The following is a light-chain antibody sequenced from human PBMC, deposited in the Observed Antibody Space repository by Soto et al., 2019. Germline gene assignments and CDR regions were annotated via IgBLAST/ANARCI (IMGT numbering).Light chain of an antibody. J-gene: IGLJ2*01. CDR1: SGHNSYA. V-gene: IGLV4-69*01. CDR2: LNSDGSH. Sequence: QLVLTQSPSASASLGASVKLTCTLSSGHNSYAIAWHQQQPEKGPRYLMKLNSDGSHDKGDGIPDRFSGSSSGAERCLTISSLQSEDEADYYCQTWGTGTVVFGGGTKLTVL. CDR3: QTWGTGTVV.